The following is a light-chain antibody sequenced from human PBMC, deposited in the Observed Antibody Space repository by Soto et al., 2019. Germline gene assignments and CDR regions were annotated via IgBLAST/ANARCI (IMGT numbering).Light chain of an antibody. CDR3: QHYNNWPTNT. CDR2: GAS. V-gene: IGKV3-15*01. CDR1: QSVSSN. J-gene: IGKJ2*01. Sequence: EIVMTQSPATLSVSPGERATLSCRASQSVSSNLAWYQQKPGQAPRLRIYGASTRATGIPARFSGGGSGTEFTRTISSLQTEDVAVYYCQHYNNWPTNTFGQGTKLESK.